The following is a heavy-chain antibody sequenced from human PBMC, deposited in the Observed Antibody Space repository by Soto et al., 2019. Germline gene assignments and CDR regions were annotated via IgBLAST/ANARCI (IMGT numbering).Heavy chain of an antibody. Sequence: PSETLSLTYTVSGGSISSYYWSWIRQPPGKGLEWIGYIYYSGSTNYNPSLKSRVTISVDTSKNQFSLKLSSVTAADTAVYYCARSYSGSYRYYFDYWGQGTLVTVSS. CDR3: ARSYSGSYRYYFDY. CDR2: IYYSGST. J-gene: IGHJ4*02. D-gene: IGHD1-26*01. V-gene: IGHV4-59*01. CDR1: GGSISSYY.